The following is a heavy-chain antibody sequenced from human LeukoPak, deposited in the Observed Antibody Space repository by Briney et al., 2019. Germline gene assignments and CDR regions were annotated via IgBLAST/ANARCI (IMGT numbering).Heavy chain of an antibody. CDR3: ARRGYCSSTSCRFDP. CDR2: INHSGST. CDR1: GGSFSGYY. Sequence: SETLSLTCAVYGGSFSGYYWSWIRPPPGKGLEWIGEINHSGSTNYNPALKSRVTISVDTSKNQFSLKLSSVTAADTAVYYCARRGYCSSTSCRFDPWGQGTLVTVSS. D-gene: IGHD2-2*01. V-gene: IGHV4-34*01. J-gene: IGHJ5*02.